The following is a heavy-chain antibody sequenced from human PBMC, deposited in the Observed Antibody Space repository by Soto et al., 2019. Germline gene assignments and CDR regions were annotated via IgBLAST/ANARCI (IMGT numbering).Heavy chain of an antibody. CDR1: GGSVSSGSYY. D-gene: IGHD3-10*01. Sequence: SETLSLTCTVSGGSVSSGSYYWSWIRQPPGKGLEWIGYIYYSGSTNYNPSLKSRVTISVDTSKNQFSLKLSSVTAADTAVYYCARESYGSGSYYLVYYYYGMDVWGQGTTVTVSS. CDR2: IYYSGST. CDR3: ARESYGSGSYYLVYYYYGMDV. J-gene: IGHJ6*02. V-gene: IGHV4-61*01.